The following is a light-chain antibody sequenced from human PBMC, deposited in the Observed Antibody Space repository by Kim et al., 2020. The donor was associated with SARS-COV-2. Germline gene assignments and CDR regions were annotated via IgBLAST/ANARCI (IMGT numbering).Light chain of an antibody. CDR1: QDIRYH. J-gene: IGKJ1*01. CDR3: HQYNFAPRT. Sequence: AAVGARVTTTGRASQDIRYHVALYQHNPDKAPKLRIYAASTLPTGVASRFSGSGSGTEYTLTNSSLQHEDFATYFCHQYNFAPRTFGQGTKVDI. CDR2: AAS. V-gene: IGKV1-9*01.